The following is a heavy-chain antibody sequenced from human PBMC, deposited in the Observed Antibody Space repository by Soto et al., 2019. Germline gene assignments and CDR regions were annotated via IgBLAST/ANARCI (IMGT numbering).Heavy chain of an antibody. CDR2: IYYSGSA. CDR3: ARQPFGMIKFYYSYMDV. Sequence: QLQLQESGPGLVKPSETLSLTCTVSGGPISSSSYYWGWIRQPPGKGLEWIGSIYYSGSASYNPSLKSRVTISVDTSKTQFSLKVRSVTAADTAVYYCARQPFGMIKFYYSYMDVWGKGTTVTVSS. V-gene: IGHV4-39*01. D-gene: IGHD3-3*01. CDR1: GGPISSSSYY. J-gene: IGHJ6*03.